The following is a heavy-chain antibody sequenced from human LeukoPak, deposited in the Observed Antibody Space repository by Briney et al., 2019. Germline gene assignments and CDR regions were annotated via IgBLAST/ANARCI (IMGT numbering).Heavy chain of an antibody. D-gene: IGHD5-18*01. CDR2: IYTRGTT. J-gene: IGHJ6*03. V-gene: IGHV4-61*09. CDR3: ARVYTVMGATTVDHYHYYMDV. CDR1: GGSIRSGSDY. Sequence: TSETLSLTCTVSGGSIRSGSDYWRWVRQPAGKGLEWIGHIYTRGTTNYHPSVKSRVTVSLDTSKNQISLTLRSVTAADTAIYYCARVYTVMGATTVDHYHYYMDVWGKGTTVTVSS.